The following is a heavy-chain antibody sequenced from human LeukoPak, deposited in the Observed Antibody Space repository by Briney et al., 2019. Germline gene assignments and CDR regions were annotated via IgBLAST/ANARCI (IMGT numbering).Heavy chain of an antibody. CDR3: AGDDDYYRYFDL. Sequence: TSETLSLTCAVYGGSFSGYYWSWIRQPPGKGLEWIGEINHSGSTNYNPSLKGRVTISVDTSKNQFSLKLSSVTAADTAVYYCAGDDDYYRYFDLWGRGTLVTVSS. J-gene: IGHJ2*01. CDR2: INHSGST. V-gene: IGHV4-34*01. D-gene: IGHD1-1*01. CDR1: GGSFSGYY.